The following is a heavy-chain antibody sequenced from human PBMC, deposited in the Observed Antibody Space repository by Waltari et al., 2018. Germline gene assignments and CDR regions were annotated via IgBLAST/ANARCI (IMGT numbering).Heavy chain of an antibody. CDR2: IKKDGSEE. CDR1: GLPLSSYW. Sequence: EVQLVESGGGLVQPGGSLRLSWAASGLPLSSYWMSWVRQAPGKGPEWVANIKKDGSEEYYVDSVRGRFTISRDNAKNSLYLQMNSLRPEDTAVYYCARDQWFAFDIWGQGTMVTVSS. J-gene: IGHJ3*02. V-gene: IGHV3-7*01. CDR3: ARDQWFAFDI. D-gene: IGHD3-22*01.